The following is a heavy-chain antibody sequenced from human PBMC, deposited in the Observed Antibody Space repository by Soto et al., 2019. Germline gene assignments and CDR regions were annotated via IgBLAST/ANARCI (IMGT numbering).Heavy chain of an antibody. CDR1: GLTFSSYW. D-gene: IGHD3-9*01. J-gene: IGHJ4*02. CDR2: IKQDGSEK. CDR3: ARDDYDILTGFPYFDY. V-gene: IGHV3-7*05. Sequence: EVQLVESGGGLVQPGGSLRLSCAASGLTFSSYWMSWVRQAPGKGLEWVANIKQDGSEKYYVDSVKGRFTISRDNAKNSLYLQMNSLRAEDTAVYYCARDDYDILTGFPYFDYWGQGTLVTVSS.